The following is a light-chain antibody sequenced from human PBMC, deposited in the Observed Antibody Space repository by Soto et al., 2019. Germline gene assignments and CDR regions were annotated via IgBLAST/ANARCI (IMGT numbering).Light chain of an antibody. J-gene: IGLJ2*01. CDR3: QSYDSSLSGSHVV. V-gene: IGLV1-40*01. Sequence: QSVLTQPPSVSGAPGQRVTISCTGSSSNIGAGYDVHWYQQLPGTAPKLLIYGNSNRPSGVPDRFSGSKSGTSASLAITGLQDEDEADYYCQSYDSSLSGSHVVFGGGTQLTVL. CDR2: GNS. CDR1: SSNIGAGYD.